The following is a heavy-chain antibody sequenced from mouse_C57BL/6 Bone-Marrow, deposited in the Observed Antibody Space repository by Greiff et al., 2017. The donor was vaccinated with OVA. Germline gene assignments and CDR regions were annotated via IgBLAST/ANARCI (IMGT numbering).Heavy chain of an antibody. CDR2: ISNGGGST. CDR1: GFTFSDYY. J-gene: IGHJ3*01. D-gene: IGHD2-4*01. CDR3: ARGLRAWFAY. Sequence: EVKLVESGGGLVQPGGSLKLSCAASGFTFSDYYMYWVRQTPEKRLEWVAYISNGGGSTYYPDTVKGRFTISRDNAKNTLYLQMSRLKSEDTAMYYCARGLRAWFAYWGKGTLVTVSA. V-gene: IGHV5-12*01.